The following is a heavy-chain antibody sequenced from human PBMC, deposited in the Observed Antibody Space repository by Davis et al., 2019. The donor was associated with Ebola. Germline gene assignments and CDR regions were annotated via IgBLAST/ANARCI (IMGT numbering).Heavy chain of an antibody. CDR3: AKGLSSPRRQQRAPFDY. V-gene: IGHV3-23*01. CDR2: ISGSGGST. J-gene: IGHJ4*02. D-gene: IGHD6-13*01. Sequence: GESLKISCAASGFTFSSYAMSWARQAPGKGLEWVSAISGSGGSTYYADSVKGRFTISRDNSKNTLYLQMNSLRAEDTAVYYCAKGLSSPRRQQRAPFDYWGQGTLVTVSS. CDR1: GFTFSSYA.